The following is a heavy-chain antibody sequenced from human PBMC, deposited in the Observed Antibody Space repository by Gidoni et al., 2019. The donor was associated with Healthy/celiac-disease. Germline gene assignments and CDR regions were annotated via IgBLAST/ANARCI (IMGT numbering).Heavy chain of an antibody. CDR1: GGSFSGYY. Sequence: QVQLQQWGAGLLKPSETLSLTCAVYGGSFSGYYWSWIRQPPGKGLEWIGEINHSGSTNYNPSLKSRVTISVDTSKNQFSLKLSSVTAADTAVYYCARAVGTHFLPTTWGQGTLVTVSS. D-gene: IGHD1-26*01. CDR2: INHSGST. CDR3: ARAVGTHFLPTT. V-gene: IGHV4-34*01. J-gene: IGHJ5*02.